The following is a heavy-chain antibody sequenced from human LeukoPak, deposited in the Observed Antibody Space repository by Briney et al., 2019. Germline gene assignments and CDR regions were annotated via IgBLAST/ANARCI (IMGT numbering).Heavy chain of an antibody. J-gene: IGHJ4*02. CDR1: GFTFSSYA. CDR2: ISGSGGST. V-gene: IGHV3-23*01. D-gene: IGHD4-23*01. Sequence: QPGGSLRLSCAASGFTFSSYAMSWVRQAPGKGLEWVSAISGSGGSTYYADSVKGRFTISRDNSKNTLYLQMNSLKAEDTAVYYCAKGSGYGGTVHFDYWGQGTLVTVSS. CDR3: AKGSGYGGTVHFDY.